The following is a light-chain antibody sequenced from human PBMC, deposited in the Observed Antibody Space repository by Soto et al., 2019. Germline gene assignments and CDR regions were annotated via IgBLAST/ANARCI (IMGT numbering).Light chain of an antibody. CDR2: DAS. CDR1: QRVSSY. Sequence: EIVLTQSPATLSLSPGERATLSCRASQRVSSYLAWYQQKPGQAPRLLIYDASNRATGIPARFSGSGSGTDFTLTISSLEPGDFAVYYCQQRSNWTPYTFGQGTKLEIK. J-gene: IGKJ2*01. V-gene: IGKV3-11*01. CDR3: QQRSNWTPYT.